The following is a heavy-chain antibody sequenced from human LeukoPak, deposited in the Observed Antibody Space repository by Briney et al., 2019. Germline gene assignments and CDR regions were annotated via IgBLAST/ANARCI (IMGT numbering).Heavy chain of an antibody. CDR1: GYRFTSYW. Sequence: GESLKISCKASGYRFTSYWIDWVRQMPGKGLEWMGIIYPGDSDTRYSPSFQGQVTISVDKSISTAYLQWSSLKASDTAMYYCARPEEHGDYVHDAFDIWGQGTMVTVSS. CDR3: ARPEEHGDYVHDAFDI. D-gene: IGHD4-17*01. J-gene: IGHJ3*02. V-gene: IGHV5-51*01. CDR2: IYPGDSDT.